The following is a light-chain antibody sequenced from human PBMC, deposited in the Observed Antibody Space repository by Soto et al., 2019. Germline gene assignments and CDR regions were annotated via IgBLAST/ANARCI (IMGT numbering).Light chain of an antibody. V-gene: IGKV3-15*01. CDR3: QHYNQWPLT. CDR1: QTISNN. Sequence: EIVMTQSPATLSVSPGERATLSCRASQTISNNLAWYQHQPGQAPRLLIYFASTRATGIPARFSGSGSGTEFTLTITGLQSEDSAVYYCQHYNQWPLTFGGGTKVET. J-gene: IGKJ4*01. CDR2: FAS.